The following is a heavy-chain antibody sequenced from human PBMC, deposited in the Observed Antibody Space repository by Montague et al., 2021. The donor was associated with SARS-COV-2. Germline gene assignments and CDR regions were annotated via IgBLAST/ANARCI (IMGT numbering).Heavy chain of an antibody. V-gene: IGHV4-59*01. Sequence: SETLSLTCTVSGASMSGSYWGWVRQPPGKGPEWIGNIYSSGSTHYNPSLKSRVTISVDTSKSQFSLRLTSVTAADTAVYYCVRESRSGAYAMDYWGQGTLVTVSS. CDR3: VRESRSGAYAMDY. CDR1: GASMSGSY. D-gene: IGHD2-15*01. J-gene: IGHJ4*02. CDR2: IYSSGST.